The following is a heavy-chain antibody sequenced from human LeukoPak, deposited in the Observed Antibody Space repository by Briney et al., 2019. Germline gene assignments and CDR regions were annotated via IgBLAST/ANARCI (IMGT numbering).Heavy chain of an antibody. J-gene: IGHJ4*02. D-gene: IGHD1-26*01. V-gene: IGHV3-23*01. CDR2: ISGGGDIT. CDR3: AKGSGSYFSYFDY. CDR1: GFTFSSHW. Sequence: GGSLRLSCAASGFTFSSHWMTWVRQTPGKGLEWVSAISGGGDITYYADSVTGRFTISRDNSKNTLYLQMNSLRAEDTAVYYCAKGSGSYFSYFDYWGQGTLVTVSS.